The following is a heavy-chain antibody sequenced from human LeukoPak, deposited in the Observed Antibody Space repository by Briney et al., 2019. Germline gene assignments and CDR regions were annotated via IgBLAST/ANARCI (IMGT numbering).Heavy chain of an antibody. CDR2: ISSSGTSI. CDR3: ARDGPSIIRGVIRGAVAYYYYYMDV. Sequence: GGSLRLSCAASGFTFSSYEMNWVRQAPGKGLEWVSYISSSGTSIYYADSVKGRFTISRDNAKNSLYLQMNSLRAEDTAVYYCARDGPSIIRGVIRGAVAYYYYYMDVWGKGTTVTVSS. V-gene: IGHV3-48*03. J-gene: IGHJ6*03. CDR1: GFTFSSYE. D-gene: IGHD3-10*01.